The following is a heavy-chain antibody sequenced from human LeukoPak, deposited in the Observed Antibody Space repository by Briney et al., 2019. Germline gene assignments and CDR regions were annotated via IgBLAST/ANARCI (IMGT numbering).Heavy chain of an antibody. Sequence: SETLSLTCTVSGSSISSAYYWGWIRPPPGKGLEWVGSISHSGTTYNSPSLKSRVTISLATSKNQFSLRLSSVTAADTAAYYCARGTSTIVATFSHWGQGTLITVSS. CDR3: ARGTSTIVATFSH. J-gene: IGHJ4*02. CDR2: ISHSGTT. V-gene: IGHV4-38-2*02. CDR1: GSSISSAYY. D-gene: IGHD5-12*01.